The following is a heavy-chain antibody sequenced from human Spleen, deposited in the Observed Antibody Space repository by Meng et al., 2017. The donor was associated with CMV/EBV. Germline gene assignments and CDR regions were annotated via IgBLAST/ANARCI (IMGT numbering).Heavy chain of an antibody. CDR1: GFTFSSHW. Sequence: LSLTCAASGFTFSSHWMTWVRQAPGKGLERVANINQDGSQKNYVDSVKGRFTISRDNAKNSLFLQMNSLRAEDTAVYYCARVAAAGRGMDVWGQGTTVTVSS. V-gene: IGHV3-7*04. J-gene: IGHJ6*02. CDR3: ARVAAAGRGMDV. CDR2: INQDGSQK. D-gene: IGHD6-13*01.